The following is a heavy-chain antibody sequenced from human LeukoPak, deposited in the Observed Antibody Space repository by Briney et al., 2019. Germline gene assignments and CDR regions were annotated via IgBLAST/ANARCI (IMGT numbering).Heavy chain of an antibody. CDR1: GYTFTSYD. CDR3: ARLTYSSSSYFDY. CDR2: INPSGGGT. V-gene: IGHV1-46*01. Sequence: ASVTVSCKASGYTFTSYDMHWVRQAPGQGLEWMGIINPSGGGTSYAQKFQGRVTITADKSTSTAYMELSSLRSEDTAVYYCARLTYSSSSYFDYWGQGTLVTVSS. J-gene: IGHJ4*02. D-gene: IGHD6-6*01.